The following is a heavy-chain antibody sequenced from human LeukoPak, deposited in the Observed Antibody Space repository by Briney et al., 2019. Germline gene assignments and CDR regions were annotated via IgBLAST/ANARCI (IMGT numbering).Heavy chain of an antibody. CDR1: GYTFISYA. J-gene: IGHJ3*02. D-gene: IGHD3-10*01. V-gene: IGHV1-2*02. CDR2: INPKSGGT. Sequence: VASVKVSCKTSGYTFISYAMNWVRQAPGQGLEWMGWINPKSGGTNYAQKFQGRVTMTRDTSISTAYMDMSSLRSDDTAVYYCARNLWFGESSDAFDMWGQGTMVTVSS. CDR3: ARNLWFGESSDAFDM.